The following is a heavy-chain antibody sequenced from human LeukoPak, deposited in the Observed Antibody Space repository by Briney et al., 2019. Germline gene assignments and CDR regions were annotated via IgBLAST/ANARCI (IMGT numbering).Heavy chain of an antibody. D-gene: IGHD1-26*01. Sequence: PGGSLRLSCAASGFTVSSNYMSWVRQAPGKGLEWVSVIYSGGSTYYADSVKGRFTISRDNSKNTLYLQMNSLRAEDTAVYYCARDRPGVGATQSDYWGQGTLVTVSS. CDR2: IYSGGST. V-gene: IGHV3-53*01. CDR3: ARDRPGVGATQSDY. CDR1: GFTVSSNY. J-gene: IGHJ4*02.